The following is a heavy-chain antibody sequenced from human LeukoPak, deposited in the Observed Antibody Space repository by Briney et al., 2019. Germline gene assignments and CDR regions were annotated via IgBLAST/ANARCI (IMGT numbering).Heavy chain of an antibody. CDR1: GYIFTGYS. CDR3: VRGSASSTYSPFNY. CDR2: INPNSGGT. D-gene: IGHD6-13*01. J-gene: IGHJ4*02. V-gene: IGHV1-2*02. Sequence: ASVKVSCKASGYIFTGYSLHWVRQAPGQGLEWMGWINPNSGGTNYAQIFQGRVNITRDVSISTAYMELSSLRFDDTAVYYCVRGSASSTYSPFNYWGQGTLVSVSS.